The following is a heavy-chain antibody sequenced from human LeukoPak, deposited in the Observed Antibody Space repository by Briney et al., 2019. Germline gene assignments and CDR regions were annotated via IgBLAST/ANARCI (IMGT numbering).Heavy chain of an antibody. D-gene: IGHD6-6*01. Sequence: PSETLSLTCTVSGGTISSSSYYWGWIRPPPGQGLEWIGRIYYSGSTYYNPSLKSRVTISLDTSKNQFSLRLSSVTAADTAVYYCARHGVRESSSSVVFDYWGQGTLVTFSS. CDR1: GGTISSSSYY. CDR2: IYYSGST. J-gene: IGHJ4*02. V-gene: IGHV4-39*01. CDR3: ARHGVRESSSSVVFDY.